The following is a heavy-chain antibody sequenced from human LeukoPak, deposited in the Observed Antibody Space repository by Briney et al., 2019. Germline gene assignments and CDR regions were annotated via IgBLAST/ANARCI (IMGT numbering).Heavy chain of an antibody. J-gene: IGHJ4*02. CDR2: INHRGST. CDR3: ARGRTTYDYVWGSYRPPDY. CDR1: GGSFSGYY. V-gene: IGHV4-34*01. D-gene: IGHD3-16*02. Sequence: PSETLSLTCAVSGGSFSGYYWNWIRQPPGKGLEWIGEINHRGSTNYNPSLKSRVTISVDTSKKQFSLKLSPVTAADTAVYYCARGRTTYDYVWGSYRPPDYWGQGTLVTVSS.